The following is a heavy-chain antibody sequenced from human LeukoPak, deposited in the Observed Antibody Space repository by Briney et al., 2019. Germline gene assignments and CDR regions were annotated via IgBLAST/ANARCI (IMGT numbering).Heavy chain of an antibody. V-gene: IGHV4-39*07. CDR1: GGSISSSSYY. J-gene: IGHJ5*02. Sequence: PSETLSLTCTVSGGSISSSSYYWGWIRQPPGKGLEWIGSIYYSGSTYYNPSLKSRVTISVDTSKNQFSLKLSSVTAADTAVYYCAVGVDYGGNSNWFDPWGQGTLVTVSS. D-gene: IGHD4-23*01. CDR2: IYYSGST. CDR3: AVGVDYGGNSNWFDP.